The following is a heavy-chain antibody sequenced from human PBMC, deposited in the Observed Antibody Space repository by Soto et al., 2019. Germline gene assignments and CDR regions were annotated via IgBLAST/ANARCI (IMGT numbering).Heavy chain of an antibody. CDR2: INPSGGST. D-gene: IGHD6-19*01. CDR1: GYTFTSYY. CDR3: ARSIAVALDAFDI. Sequence: ASVKVSCKASGYTFTSYYMHWVRQAPGQGLEWMGIINPSGGSTSYAQKFQGRVTMTRGTSTSTVYMELSSLRSEDTAVYYCARSIAVALDAFDIWGQGTMVTVSS. J-gene: IGHJ3*02. V-gene: IGHV1-46*01.